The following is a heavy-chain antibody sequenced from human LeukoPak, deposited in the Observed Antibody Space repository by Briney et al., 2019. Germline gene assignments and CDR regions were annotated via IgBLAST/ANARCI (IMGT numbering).Heavy chain of an antibody. J-gene: IGHJ4*02. V-gene: IGHV1-18*01. Sequence: ASVKVSCKASGYTFTSYGISWVRQAPGQGLEWMGWISAYNGNTNYAQKLQGRVTMTTDTSTSTAYMELRSLRSDDTAVYYCARAGYLLRYCSSTSCHMRGGFDYWGQGTLVTVSS. CDR1: GYTFTSYG. CDR2: ISAYNGNT. CDR3: ARAGYLLRYCSSTSCHMRGGFDY. D-gene: IGHD2-2*01.